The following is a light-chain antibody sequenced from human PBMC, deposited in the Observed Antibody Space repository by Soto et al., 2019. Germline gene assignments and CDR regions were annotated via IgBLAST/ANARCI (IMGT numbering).Light chain of an antibody. J-gene: IGKJ5*01. CDR1: QAISNY. CDR3: QQSYSTLIT. CDR2: AAS. V-gene: IGKV1-39*01. Sequence: DIQMTQSPSFLSASVGDRVTITCRASQAISNYLNWYQQKPGKAPKLLIYAASSLQSGVPSRFSGSGSGTDFTLTISSLQPEDFATYYCQQSYSTLITFGQGTRLEIK.